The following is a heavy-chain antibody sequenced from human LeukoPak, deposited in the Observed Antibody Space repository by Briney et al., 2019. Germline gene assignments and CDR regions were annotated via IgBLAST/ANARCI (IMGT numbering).Heavy chain of an antibody. D-gene: IGHD3-3*01. CDR3: ARDEPITIFGVVIIPVGFDY. J-gene: IGHJ4*02. V-gene: IGHV1-18*01. CDR1: GGTFSSYG. CDR2: ISAYNGNT. Sequence: ASVKVSCKASGGTFSSYGISWVRQAPGQGLEWMGWISAYNGNTNYAQKLQGRVTMTTDTSTSTAYMELRSLGSDDTAVYYCARDEPITIFGVVIIPVGFDYWGQGTLVTVSS.